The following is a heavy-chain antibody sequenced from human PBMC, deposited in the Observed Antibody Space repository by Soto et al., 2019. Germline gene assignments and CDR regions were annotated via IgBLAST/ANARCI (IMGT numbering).Heavy chain of an antibody. J-gene: IGHJ4*02. CDR2: IYSVVIT. V-gene: IGHV3-53*01. Sequence: GGSRRISGAASGFTVSSNYMSWVRQAPGKGLEWVSVIYSVVITYYSDSVKGRFTISRGKSKNTLYAQMNSLGAEETAVYYCARDKRVSSGWSSPFDYWGQGTLVTVSS. D-gene: IGHD6-19*01. CDR3: ARDKRVSSGWSSPFDY. CDR1: GFTVSSNY.